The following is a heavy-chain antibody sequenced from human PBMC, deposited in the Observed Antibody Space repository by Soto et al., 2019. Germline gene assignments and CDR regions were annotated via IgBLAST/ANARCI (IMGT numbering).Heavy chain of an antibody. V-gene: IGHV1-18*01. CDR1: GYTFTSYG. J-gene: IGHJ4*02. D-gene: IGHD2-15*01. CDR2: ISAYNGNT. Sequence: ASVKVSCKASGYTFTSYGISWVRQAPGQELEWMGWISAYNGNTNYAQKLQGRVTMTTDTSTSTAYMELRSLRSDDTAVYYCARAGPDPYRYCSGGSCYSSWGQGTLVTVSS. CDR3: ARAGPDPYRYCSGGSCYSS.